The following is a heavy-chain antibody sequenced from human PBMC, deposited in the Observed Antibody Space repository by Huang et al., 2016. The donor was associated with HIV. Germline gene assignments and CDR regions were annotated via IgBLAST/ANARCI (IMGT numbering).Heavy chain of an antibody. V-gene: IGHV1-18*01. J-gene: IGHJ6*03. Sequence: QVQLVQSGAEVKKPGASVKVSCEASNYNFGSHGISWVRQAPGQGLEWMGWSRVYNGDTKDAQKFQGRVTMTRETSTRTAYMERTSLRVDDTAVYYCARSGFGVVITTTLDYYYMDVWGTGTTVTVSS. CDR2: SRVYNGDT. CDR1: NYNFGSHG. CDR3: ARSGFGVVITTTLDYYYMDV. D-gene: IGHD3-3*01.